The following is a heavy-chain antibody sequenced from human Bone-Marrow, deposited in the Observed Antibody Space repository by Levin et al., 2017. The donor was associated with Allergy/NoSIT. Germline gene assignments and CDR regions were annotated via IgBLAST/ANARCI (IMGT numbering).Heavy chain of an antibody. CDR1: GFTFSSYA. V-gene: IGHV3-23*01. J-gene: IGHJ4*02. CDR2: ISSGSGGGT. D-gene: IGHD2-21*02. CDR3: AKGLGVTPPTTRYFDY. Sequence: GESLKISCAASGFTFSSYAMSWVRQAPGKGLEWVSTISSGSGGGTYYADSVKGRFTISRDNSKNTLFLQMNSLRAEDTAVYYCAKGLGVTPPTTRYFDYWGQGALVTVSS.